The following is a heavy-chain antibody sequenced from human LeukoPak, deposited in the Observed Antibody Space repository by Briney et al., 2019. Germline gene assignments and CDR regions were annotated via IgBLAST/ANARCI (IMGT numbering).Heavy chain of an antibody. D-gene: IGHD3/OR15-3a*01. CDR2: IYTSGST. CDR1: GGSISTNSYY. J-gene: IGHJ4*02. V-gene: IGHV4-61*02. Sequence: SETLSLTCTVSGGSISTNSYYWSWIRQPAGKGLEWIGRIYTSGSTNYNPSLKSRVTISVDTSKNQFSLKLSSVTAADTAVYYCAREDFLGLSHFDYWGQGTLVTVSS. CDR3: AREDFLGLSHFDY.